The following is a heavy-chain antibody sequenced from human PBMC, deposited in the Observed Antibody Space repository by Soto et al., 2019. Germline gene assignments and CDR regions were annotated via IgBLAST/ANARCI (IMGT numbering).Heavy chain of an antibody. J-gene: IGHJ4*02. D-gene: IGHD6-13*01. Sequence: QVQLVQSGAEVKKPGASVKLSCRTSGYTFTHYYIHWVRQAPGQGLEWLALINPASGSTNYAQDFQGRLTLTMATSTTTVYMELSGLRAEYTAIFYCARDLAAGDHWGQGTLVTVSS. CDR1: GYTFTHYY. V-gene: IGHV1-46*01. CDR3: ARDLAAGDH. CDR2: INPASGST.